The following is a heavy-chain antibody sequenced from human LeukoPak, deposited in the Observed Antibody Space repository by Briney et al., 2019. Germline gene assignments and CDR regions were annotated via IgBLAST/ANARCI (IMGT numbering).Heavy chain of an antibody. V-gene: IGHV1-18*01. Sequence: ASVKVSCKASGYTFTSYGVSWVRQAPGQGLEWMGWISVYSGDTKYAQKLQGRVTMTTDTSTSTAYMELRSLRSDDTAVYYCARDPLRGVFDYWGQGTLVTVSS. CDR3: ARDPLRGVFDY. J-gene: IGHJ4*02. CDR2: ISVYSGDT. CDR1: GYTFTSYG. D-gene: IGHD3-16*01.